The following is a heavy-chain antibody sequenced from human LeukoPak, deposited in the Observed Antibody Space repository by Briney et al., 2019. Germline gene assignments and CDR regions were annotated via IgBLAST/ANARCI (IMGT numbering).Heavy chain of an antibody. Sequence: ASVKVSCKVSGYTLTELSMHWVRQAPGKGLEWMGGFDPEDGETIYAQKFQGRVTMTEDTSTDTAYMELSSLRSEDTAVYYCTTGGRGYSFRTGYYYYYMDVWGKGTTVTVFS. CDR2: FDPEDGET. CDR3: TTGGRGYSFRTGYYYYYMDV. V-gene: IGHV1-24*01. J-gene: IGHJ6*03. D-gene: IGHD5-18*01. CDR1: GYTLTELS.